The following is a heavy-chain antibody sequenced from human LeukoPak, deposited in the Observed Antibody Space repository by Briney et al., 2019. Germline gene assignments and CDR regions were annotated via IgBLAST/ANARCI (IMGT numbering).Heavy chain of an antibody. CDR2: IYSSGST. CDR1: GGSISTYY. CDR3: ARLVGAFPYQFAL. J-gene: IGHJ4*02. V-gene: IGHV4-59*08. Sequence: SETLSLTCTVSGGSISTYYWSWIRQPPGKRLEWIGYIYSSGSTNYNPSLKSRVTISIDTSKNQFSLKLTSVTAADTAIYYCARLVGAFPYQFALGGQGTLVTVSS. D-gene: IGHD1-26*01.